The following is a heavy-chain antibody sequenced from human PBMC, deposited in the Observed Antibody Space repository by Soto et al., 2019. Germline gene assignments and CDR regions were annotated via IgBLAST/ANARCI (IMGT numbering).Heavy chain of an antibody. CDR2: IIPILGIA. CDR3: ARGEHIAVAWNLGAFDI. Sequence: QVQLVQSGAEVKKPGSSVKVSCKASGGTFSSYTISWVRQAPGQGLEWMGRIIPILGIANYAQKFQGRVTITADKSTSTAYMELSSLRSEDTAVDYCARGEHIAVAWNLGAFDIWGQGTMVTVSS. CDR1: GGTFSSYT. J-gene: IGHJ3*02. V-gene: IGHV1-69*02. D-gene: IGHD6-19*01.